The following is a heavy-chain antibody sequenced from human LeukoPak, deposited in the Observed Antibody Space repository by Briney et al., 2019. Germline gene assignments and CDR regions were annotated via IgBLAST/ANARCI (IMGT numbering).Heavy chain of an antibody. V-gene: IGHV4-39*07. Sequence: LETLSLTCTVSGGSISSSSYYWGWIRQPPGKGLEWIGSIYYSGSTYYNPSLKSRVTISVDTSKNQFSLKLSSVTAADTAVYYCATYDFWSGYCGLAGLWGQGTLVTVSS. CDR3: ATYDFWSGYCGLAGL. CDR1: GGSISSSSYY. J-gene: IGHJ4*02. D-gene: IGHD3-3*01. CDR2: IYYSGST.